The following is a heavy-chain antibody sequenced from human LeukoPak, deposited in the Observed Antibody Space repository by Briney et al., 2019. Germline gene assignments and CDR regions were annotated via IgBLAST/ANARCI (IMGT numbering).Heavy chain of an antibody. CDR1: GFTFTSYA. V-gene: IGHV3-23*01. J-gene: IGHJ3*02. D-gene: IGHD1-26*01. CDR3: AREAIVGSRDDASDI. CDR2: ISGSDAST. Sequence: GGSLRLSCVASGFTFTSYAMNWVRQAPGKGLEWVSGISGSDASTHYADSVKGRFTISRDNSKNTVYLQMNSLRVDDTAVYYCAREAIVGSRDDASDIWGQGTMVTVSS.